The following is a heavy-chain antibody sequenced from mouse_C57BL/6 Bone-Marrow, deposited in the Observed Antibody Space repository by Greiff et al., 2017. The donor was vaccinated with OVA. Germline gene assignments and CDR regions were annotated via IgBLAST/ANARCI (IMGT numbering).Heavy chain of an antibody. CDR2: IHPSDSDT. V-gene: IGHV1-74*01. D-gene: IGHD2-4*01. CDR3: AYGGYDYDGAY. J-gene: IGHJ3*01. Sequence: QVHVKQPGAELVKPGASVKVSCKASGYTFTSYWMHWVKQRPGQGLEWIGRIHPSDSDTNYNQKFKGKATLTVDKSSSTAYMQLSSLTSEDSAVYYCAYGGYDYDGAYWGQGTLVTVSA. CDR1: GYTFTSYW.